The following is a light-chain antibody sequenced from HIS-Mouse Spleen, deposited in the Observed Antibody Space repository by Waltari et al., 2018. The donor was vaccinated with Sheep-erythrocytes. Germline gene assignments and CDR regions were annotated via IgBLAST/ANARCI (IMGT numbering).Light chain of an antibody. Sequence: SYELTQPPSVSVSPGQTASLTCPGAQLGEQYACWYQQKPGHSPVLVIYQDSKRPSGIPERFSGSNSGNTATLTISGTQAMDEADYYCQAWDSSTVVFGGGTKLTVL. CDR2: QDS. CDR1: QLGEQY. V-gene: IGLV3-1*01. J-gene: IGLJ2*01. CDR3: QAWDSSTVV.